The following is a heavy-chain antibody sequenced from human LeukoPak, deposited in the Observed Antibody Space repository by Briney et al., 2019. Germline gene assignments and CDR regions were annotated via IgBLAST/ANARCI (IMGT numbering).Heavy chain of an antibody. Sequence: GGSLRLSCAASGFTFSSYATSWVRQAPGKGLEWVSAISGSGGSTYYADSVKGRFTISRDNSKNTLYLQMNSLRAEDTAVYYCAKDRPPHSLRYFDWLLDYWGQGTLVTVSS. CDR1: GFTFSSYA. V-gene: IGHV3-23*01. D-gene: IGHD3-9*01. J-gene: IGHJ4*02. CDR2: ISGSGGST. CDR3: AKDRPPHSLRYFDWLLDY.